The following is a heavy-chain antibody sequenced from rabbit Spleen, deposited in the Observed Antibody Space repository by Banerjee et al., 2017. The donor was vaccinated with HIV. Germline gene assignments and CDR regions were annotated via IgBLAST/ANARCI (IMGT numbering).Heavy chain of an antibody. CDR1: GFDFSSYG. CDR3: VRDQAGDGDYGPYYLNL. CDR2: IDPLFGST. Sequence: QLVESGGGLVKPGGSLKLSCKASGFDFSSYGVSWVRQAPGKGLEWIGYIDPLFGSTYYANSVKGRFTFSRDNAQNTLYLQLSSLTAADTATYFCVRDQAGDGDYGPYYLNLWGPGTLVTVS. D-gene: IGHD2-1*01. J-gene: IGHJ4*01. V-gene: IGHV1S7*01.